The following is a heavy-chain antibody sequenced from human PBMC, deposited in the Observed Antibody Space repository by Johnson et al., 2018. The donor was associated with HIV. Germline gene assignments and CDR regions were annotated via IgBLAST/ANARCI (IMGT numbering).Heavy chain of an antibody. J-gene: IGHJ3*02. Sequence: QLVESGGGLVKPGGSLRLSCAASGFTFSNYGMHWVRQAPGQGLEWVANIKQDGSETYYVDSVKGRFTISRDNSKNTLYLQMNSLRAEDTAVYYCARVSSSSSFDAFDIWGQGTMVTVSS. CDR1: GFTFSNYG. V-gene: IGHV3-7*02. CDR2: IKQDGSET. CDR3: ARVSSSSSFDAFDI. D-gene: IGHD6-6*01.